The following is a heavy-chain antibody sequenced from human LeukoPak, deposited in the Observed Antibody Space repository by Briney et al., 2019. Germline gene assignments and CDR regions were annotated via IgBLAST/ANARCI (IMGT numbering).Heavy chain of an antibody. CDR2: IHPTGDST. CDR1: GYTFTKYY. Sequence: ASVNVSCKASGYTFTKYYMNWVQQPPGQGLEWMGIIHPTGDSTNYAQKFQGRVTLTRDTSTGTFYMELSSLTSDDTAFYYCARHDFDLPMIYSFFVHWGQGTLVTVSS. D-gene: IGHD3-3*01. V-gene: IGHV1-46*01. CDR3: ARHDFDLPMIYSFFVH. J-gene: IGHJ5*02.